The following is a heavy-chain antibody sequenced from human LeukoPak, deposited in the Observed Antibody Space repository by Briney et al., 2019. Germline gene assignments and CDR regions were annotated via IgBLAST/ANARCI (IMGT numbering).Heavy chain of an antibody. CDR1: GYTFTSYG. J-gene: IGHJ6*03. CDR3: ARDREAPGYYMDV. CDR2: ISPIGGSV. Sequence: ASVKVSCKASGYTFTSYGISWVRQAPGQGLEWMGVISPIGGSVTYAQKFQGRVTMTRDTSTSTVYMELSSLRSEDTAMYYCARDREAPGYYMDVWGKGTTVTVSS. V-gene: IGHV1-46*01.